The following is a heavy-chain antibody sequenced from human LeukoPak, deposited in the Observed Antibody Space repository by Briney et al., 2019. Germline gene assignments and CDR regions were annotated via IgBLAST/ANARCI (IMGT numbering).Heavy chain of an antibody. CDR2: ISNSGGDT. V-gene: IGHV3-23*01. CDR1: GFTFSIYE. D-gene: IGHD3-10*01. CDR3: AKDRSGFGANDY. Sequence: GGSLRLSCAASGFTFSIYEMSWVRQAPGKGLKWVSTISNSGGDTYYADSVKGRFTISRDNSKNTLYLQMNSLRVEDTAVYYCAKDRSGFGANDYWGQGTLVTVSS. J-gene: IGHJ4*02.